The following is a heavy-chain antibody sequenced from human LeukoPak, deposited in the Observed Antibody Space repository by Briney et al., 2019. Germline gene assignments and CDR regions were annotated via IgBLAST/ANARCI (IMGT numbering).Heavy chain of an antibody. J-gene: IGHJ4*02. CDR2: IYSGGST. Sequence: GGSPRLSCAASGFTVSSNYMSWVRQAPGKGLEWVSVIYSGGSTYYADSVKGRFTISRDNSKNTLYLQMNSLRAEDTAVYYCARLGCSGGSCYSGEDYFDYWGQGTLVTVSS. V-gene: IGHV3-53*01. D-gene: IGHD2-15*01. CDR3: ARLGCSGGSCYSGEDYFDY. CDR1: GFTVSSNY.